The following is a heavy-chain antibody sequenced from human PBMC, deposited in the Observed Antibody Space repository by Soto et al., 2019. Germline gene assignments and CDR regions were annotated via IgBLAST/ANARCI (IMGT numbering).Heavy chain of an antibody. J-gene: IGHJ4*02. CDR1: GFTFSSYD. V-gene: IGHV3-13*01. CDR3: AREDTAYGMSHLDY. D-gene: IGHD5-12*01. Sequence: EVQLVESGGALVQPGGSLRLSCAASGFTFSSYDFHWVHQPPGEGLEWVSAIGTGGDTYYQVSVKGRFTISRENAENSVYLQMNSLRAEDTAVYYCAREDTAYGMSHLDYWGQGILVTVSS. CDR2: IGTGGDT.